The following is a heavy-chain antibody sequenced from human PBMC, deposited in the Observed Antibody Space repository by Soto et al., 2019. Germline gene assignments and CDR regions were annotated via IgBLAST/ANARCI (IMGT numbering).Heavy chain of an antibody. D-gene: IGHD3-10*01. CDR3: ASGWFGEFVYYFDY. Sequence: GASVKVSCKASGGTFSSYAISWVRQAPGQGLEWMGGIITIFGTANYAQKLQGRVTMTTDTSTSTAYMELRSLGSDDTAVYYCASGWFGEFVYYFDYWGQGTLVTVSS. CDR2: IITIFGTA. V-gene: IGHV1-69*05. CDR1: GGTFSSYA. J-gene: IGHJ4*02.